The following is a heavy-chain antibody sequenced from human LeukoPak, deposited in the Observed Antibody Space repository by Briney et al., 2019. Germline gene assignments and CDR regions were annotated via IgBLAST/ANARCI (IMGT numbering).Heavy chain of an antibody. CDR1: NYSFINHG. D-gene: IGHD4-11*01. Sequence: ASVKVSCKASNYSFINHGIGWVRQAPGQGLEWMGWVSAYNGKTSYAEQFRGRVIMTADTSTATGYMELTGLTSDDTAVYYCRRFYSNFGDYWGQGTRVAVSS. V-gene: IGHV1-18*01. CDR3: RRFYSNFGDY. J-gene: IGHJ4*02. CDR2: VSAYNGKT.